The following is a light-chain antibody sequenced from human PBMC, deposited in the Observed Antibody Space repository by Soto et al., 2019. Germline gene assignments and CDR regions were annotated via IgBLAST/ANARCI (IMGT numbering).Light chain of an antibody. Sequence: TPKTKSTPTLSXXPGELATTXXRASQRVSSTLAWYQQILGQTPRLLISGASTRATGIPARFSGSVSGTEFILTISSLQSEDFAVYYCQQYNNWPRTFGQGGKVDIK. CDR1: QRVSST. V-gene: IGKV3-15*01. CDR2: GAS. CDR3: QQYNNWPRT. J-gene: IGKJ1*01.